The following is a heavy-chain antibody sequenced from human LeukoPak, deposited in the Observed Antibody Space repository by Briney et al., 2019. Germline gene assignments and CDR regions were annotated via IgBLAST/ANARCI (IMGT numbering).Heavy chain of an antibody. V-gene: IGHV4-59*01. J-gene: IGHJ4*02. CDR3: ARVPYYDILTGHINFDY. CDR1: GGSISSYY. Sequence: SETLSLTCTVSGGSISSYYWSWIRQPPGKGLEWIGYIYYSGSTNYNPSLKSRVTISVDTSKNQFSPKLSSVTAADTAVYYCARVPYYDILTGHINFDYWGQGTLVTVSS. CDR2: IYYSGST. D-gene: IGHD3-9*01.